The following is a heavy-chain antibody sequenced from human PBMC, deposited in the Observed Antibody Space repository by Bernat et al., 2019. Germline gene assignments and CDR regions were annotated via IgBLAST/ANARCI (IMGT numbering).Heavy chain of an antibody. D-gene: IGHD3-10*01. Sequence: SITRGGHYLTWIRQHPGEGLEWIGYIFKTGSAYYNPSLKSRVTISVDPSRNQFSLKVTSVTAADTAVYYCAREVPPLYYFDYWGQG. CDR1: SITRGGHY. CDR2: IFKTGSA. CDR3: AREVPPLYYFDY. V-gene: IGHV4-31*02. J-gene: IGHJ4*02.